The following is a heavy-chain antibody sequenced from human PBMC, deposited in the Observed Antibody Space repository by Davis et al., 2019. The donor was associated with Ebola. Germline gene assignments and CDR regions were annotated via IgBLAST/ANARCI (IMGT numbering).Heavy chain of an antibody. J-gene: IGHJ4*02. CDR2: IYYSGST. Sequence: MPSETLSLTCTVSGGSISSYYWSWIRQPPGKGLEWIGYIYYSGSTNYNPSLKSRVTFSIDPSRNQFSLKLSSVTAADTAVYFCARYPAQYASGSSSAVDYWGQGTLVTVSS. CDR1: GGSISSYY. CDR3: ARYPAQYASGSSSAVDY. D-gene: IGHD3-10*01. V-gene: IGHV4-59*01.